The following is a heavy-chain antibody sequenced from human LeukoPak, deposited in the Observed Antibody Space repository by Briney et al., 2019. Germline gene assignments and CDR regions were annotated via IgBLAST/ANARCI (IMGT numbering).Heavy chain of an antibody. V-gene: IGHV3-23*01. CDR1: GFTFSSYA. J-gene: IGHJ4*02. CDR2: ISGSGGST. CDR3: AKAVKMGQLEYYFDY. D-gene: IGHD6-6*01. Sequence: GGSLRLPCAASGFTFSSYAMSWVRQAPGKGLEWVSAISGSGGSTYYADPVKGRFTISRDNSKNTLYLQMNSLRAEDTAVYYCAKAVKMGQLEYYFDYWGQGTLVTVSS.